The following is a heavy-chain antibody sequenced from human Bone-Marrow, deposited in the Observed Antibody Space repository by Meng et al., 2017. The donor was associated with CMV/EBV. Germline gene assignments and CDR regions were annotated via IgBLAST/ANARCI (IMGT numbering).Heavy chain of an antibody. D-gene: IGHD4-23*01. Sequence: GGSLRLSCVASGFTFSSYSMNWVRQAPGKGLEWVSSISTSSSYIYYGDSVKGRFTISRDNAKNSLYLQMNSLRAEDTAVYYCARGLTVVTRYYYYGMDVWGQGTTVTGSS. CDR3: ARGLTVVTRYYYYGMDV. V-gene: IGHV3-21*04. CDR1: GFTFSSYS. J-gene: IGHJ6*02. CDR2: ISTSSSYI.